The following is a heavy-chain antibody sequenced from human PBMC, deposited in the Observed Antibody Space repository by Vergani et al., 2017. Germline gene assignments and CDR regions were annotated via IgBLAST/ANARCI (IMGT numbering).Heavy chain of an antibody. D-gene: IGHD6-6*01. Sequence: EVQLLQSEGAVVQPGGSLRLSCVASGFTFSSNAMSWVRQGHGQGLEWVSSIKNTGDSTHYADSVKGRFTISRDNAKNSLYLQMNSLRAEDTALYYCAKDLGTSSGGGWFDPWGQGTLVTVSS. V-gene: IGHV3-23*01. CDR3: AKDLGTSSGGGWFDP. CDR1: GFTFSSNA. J-gene: IGHJ5*02. CDR2: IKNTGDST.